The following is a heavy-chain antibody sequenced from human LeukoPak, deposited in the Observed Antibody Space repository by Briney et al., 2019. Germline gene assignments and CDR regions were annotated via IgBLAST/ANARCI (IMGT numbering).Heavy chain of an antibody. V-gene: IGHV1-69*13. CDR2: IIPIFGTA. Sequence: GASVKVSCKASGGTFSSYAISWVRQAPGQGLVWMGGIIPIFGTANYAQKFQGRVTITADESTSTAYMELSSLRSEDTAVYYCARSRDQLPRIWGQGTMVTVSS. D-gene: IGHD2-2*01. CDR1: GGTFSSYA. CDR3: ARSRDQLPRI. J-gene: IGHJ3*02.